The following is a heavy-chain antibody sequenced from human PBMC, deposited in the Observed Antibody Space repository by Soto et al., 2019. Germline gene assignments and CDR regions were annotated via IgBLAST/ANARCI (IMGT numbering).Heavy chain of an antibody. Sequence: EVHLLQSGGDLVQPGGSLRLACAASGFAFSGYAMSWVRQAPGKGLEWVSGISNSGGSTFYADSVKGRFTISRDNSENTLYLQMNSLKAEDTAVYFCAKDQAGGWISHGYDHWGQGSRLAVSA. CDR1: GFAFSGYA. V-gene: IGHV3-23*01. CDR3: AKDQAGGWISHGYDH. CDR2: ISNSGGST. J-gene: IGHJ5*02. D-gene: IGHD5-12*01.